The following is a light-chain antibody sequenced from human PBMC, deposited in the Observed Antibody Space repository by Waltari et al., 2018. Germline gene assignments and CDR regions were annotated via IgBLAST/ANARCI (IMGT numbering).Light chain of an antibody. CDR2: AAS. V-gene: IGKV1-39*01. CDR1: QSISSY. CDR3: QQSYSTPQT. Sequence: DIQMNQSPSSLSASVGDRVTITCRASQSISSYLNLYQQKPGKAPKLLIYAASSLQSWVPSRFSGSGSGTDFTLTISSLQPEDFATYYCQQSYSTPQTFGQGTKVEIK. J-gene: IGKJ1*01.